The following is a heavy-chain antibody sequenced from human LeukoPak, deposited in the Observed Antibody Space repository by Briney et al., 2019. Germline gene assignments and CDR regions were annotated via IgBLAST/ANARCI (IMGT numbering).Heavy chain of an antibody. CDR1: GVSISNGSYY. J-gene: IGHJ4*02. CDR2: IYTSGGT. D-gene: IGHD1-26*01. CDR3: VTDRSGSYDY. V-gene: IGHV4-61*02. Sequence: SQTLSLTCTVSGVSISNGSYYWSWIRQPAGKGLEWIGRIYTSGGTNHNPPLKNRVTMSIDTSKNQFSLKLYSVPAADTAVYYCVTDRSGSYDYWGQGILVTVSS.